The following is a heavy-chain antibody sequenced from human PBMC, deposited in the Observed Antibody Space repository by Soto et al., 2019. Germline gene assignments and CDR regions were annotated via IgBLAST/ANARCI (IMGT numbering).Heavy chain of an antibody. CDR2: ISYDGSEK. Sequence: PVGSLRLSGAASGFTFNTYGMHWVRQAPGKGLEWVAVISYDGSEKYYVDSVKGRFTISKDNSKNTLYLQMNSLRPEDTAVYYCAKSPNFYCSSPNCYKYYFDHWGQGTRVTVSS. CDR1: GFTFNTYG. CDR3: AKSPNFYCSSPNCYKYYFDH. J-gene: IGHJ4*02. D-gene: IGHD2-2*02. V-gene: IGHV3-30*18.